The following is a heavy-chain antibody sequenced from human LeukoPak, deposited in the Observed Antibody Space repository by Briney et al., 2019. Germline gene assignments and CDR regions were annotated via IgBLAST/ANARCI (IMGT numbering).Heavy chain of an antibody. CDR1: GGSISTYY. CDR3: ARVSEKWEHGVGY. D-gene: IGHD1-26*01. Sequence: SETLSLTCTVSGGSISTYYWRWIRQSPGKGLEWIGYIYYDGSTNYNPSLKSRVTISVDTSKNQFSLKLSSVTAAETAVYYCARVSEKWEHGVGYWGQGTLVTVSS. CDR2: IYYDGST. J-gene: IGHJ4*02. V-gene: IGHV4-59*12.